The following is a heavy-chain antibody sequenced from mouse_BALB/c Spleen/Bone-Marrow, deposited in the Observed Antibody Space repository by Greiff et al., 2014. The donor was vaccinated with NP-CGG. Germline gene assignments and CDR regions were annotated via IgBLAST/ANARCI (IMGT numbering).Heavy chain of an antibody. V-gene: IGHV1-18*01. CDR3: ARRAGTLYAMDY. Sequence: EVMLVESGPELVKPGASVKISCKTSGYTFTEYTMHWVKQSHGKSLEWIGGINPNSGGTSYNQKFKGKATLTVDKSSSTAYMELRSLTSEDSAVYYCARRAGTLYAMDYWGQGTSVTVSS. J-gene: IGHJ4*01. D-gene: IGHD3-3*01. CDR2: INPNSGGT. CDR1: GYTFTEYT.